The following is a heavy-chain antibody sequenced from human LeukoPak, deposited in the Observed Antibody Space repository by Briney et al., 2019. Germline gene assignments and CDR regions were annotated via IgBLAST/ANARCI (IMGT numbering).Heavy chain of an antibody. V-gene: IGHV3-23*01. Sequence: GGSLRLSCAASGFTFSSYAMSWVRQAPGKGLEWVSAISGSGGSTYYADSVKGRFTISRDNSKNTLYLQMNSLRAEDTAVYYCAKDIAVAGTPAEYFQHWGQGTLVTVSS. CDR1: GFTFSSYA. J-gene: IGHJ1*01. CDR3: AKDIAVAGTPAEYFQH. CDR2: ISGSGGST. D-gene: IGHD6-19*01.